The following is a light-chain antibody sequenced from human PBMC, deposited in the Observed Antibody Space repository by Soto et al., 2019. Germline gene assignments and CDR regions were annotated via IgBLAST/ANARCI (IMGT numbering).Light chain of an antibody. CDR2: EDN. V-gene: IGLV6-57*01. CDR3: QSYDATNQV. Sequence: NFMLTQPHSVSESPGKTVIISCTRSSGSIASNYVQWYQQRPGSSPTTVIYEDNQRPSGVPDRFSGSIDSSSNSSSLTISVLETEDEAYYFCQSYDATNQVFGGGTKLTVL. J-gene: IGLJ3*02. CDR1: SGSIASNY.